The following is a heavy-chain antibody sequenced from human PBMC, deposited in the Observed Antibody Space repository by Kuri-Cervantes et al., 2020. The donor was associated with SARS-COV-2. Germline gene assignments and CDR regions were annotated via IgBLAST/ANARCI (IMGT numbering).Heavy chain of an antibody. CDR3: ARPNFAFGGVIVSLVY. D-gene: IGHD3-16*02. CDR2: ISYDGSNK. Sequence: LSLTCAASGSNFSRTDMHWVRQAPGKGLEWVAVISYDGSNKYYADSVKGRFTISRDNSKNTLYLQMNSLRAEDTAVYYCARPNFAFGGVIVSLVYWGQGTLVTVSS. V-gene: IGHV3-30-3*01. J-gene: IGHJ4*02. CDR1: GSNFSRTD.